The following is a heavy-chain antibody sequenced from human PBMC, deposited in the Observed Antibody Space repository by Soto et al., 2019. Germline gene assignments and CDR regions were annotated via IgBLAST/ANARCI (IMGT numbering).Heavy chain of an antibody. CDR3: ARRGSWNYYYYGMDV. V-gene: IGHV1-69*06. CDR1: GGTFSSYA. Sequence: SVKVSCKASGGTFSSYAISWVRQAPGQGLEWMGGIIPIFGTANYAQKFQGRVTITADKSTSTAYMELSSLRSEDTAVYYCARRGSWNYYYYGMDVWGQGTTVTVSS. D-gene: IGHD2-15*01. CDR2: IIPIFGTA. J-gene: IGHJ6*02.